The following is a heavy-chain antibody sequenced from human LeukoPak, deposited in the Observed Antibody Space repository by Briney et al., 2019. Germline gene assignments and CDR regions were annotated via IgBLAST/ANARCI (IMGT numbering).Heavy chain of an antibody. J-gene: IGHJ4*02. CDR3: ARVVGNPYYFDY. Sequence: GGSLRLSCAASGFTVSSNYMSWVRQAPGKGLEWVSVIYSGGSTYYADSVKGRFTISRDNSKNTVYLQMNSLRAEDTAVYYCARVVGNPYYFDYWGQGTLVTVSS. CDR2: IYSGGST. V-gene: IGHV3-53*01. CDR1: GFTVSSNY. D-gene: IGHD1-26*01.